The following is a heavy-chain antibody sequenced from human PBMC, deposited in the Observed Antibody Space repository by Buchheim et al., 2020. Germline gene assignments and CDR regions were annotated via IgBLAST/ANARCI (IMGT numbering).Heavy chain of an antibody. V-gene: IGHV3-23*01. CDR1: GFSFNNYG. J-gene: IGHJ4*02. Sequence: EVQLLESGGGLVQPGGSLRLSCAASGFSFNNYGLTWVRQAPGKGLEWVSAISISGDSTDYADSVKGRFTISRENSKNPLYLQMNSLRAEDTAVYYCTKRSLSGGQTIDYWGQGTL. CDR3: TKRSLSGGQTIDY. D-gene: IGHD1-26*01. CDR2: ISISGDST.